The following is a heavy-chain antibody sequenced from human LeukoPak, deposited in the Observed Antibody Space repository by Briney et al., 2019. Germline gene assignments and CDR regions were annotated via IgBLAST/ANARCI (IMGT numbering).Heavy chain of an antibody. V-gene: IGHV1-2*06. Sequence: ASVKVSCKASGYTFTGYYMHWVRQAPGQGLEWMGRINPNSGGTNYAQKFQGRVTMTRDTSISTAYMELSRLRSDDTAVYYCARWVYYYDSSGYYRDYWGQGTLVTVSS. CDR1: GYTFTGYY. D-gene: IGHD3-22*01. CDR2: INPNSGGT. CDR3: ARWVYYYDSSGYYRDY. J-gene: IGHJ4*02.